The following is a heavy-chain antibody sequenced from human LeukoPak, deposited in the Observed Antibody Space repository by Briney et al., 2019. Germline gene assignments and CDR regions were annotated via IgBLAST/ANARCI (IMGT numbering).Heavy chain of an antibody. D-gene: IGHD1-26*01. CDR3: ARDGEWETPTTAYYFDY. J-gene: IGHJ4*02. V-gene: IGHV3-48*03. Sequence: PGGSLRLSCAASGFTFSSYEMNWVRQAPGKGLEWVSYISSSGSTIYYADSVKGRFTISRDNAKNSLYLQMNSLRAEDTAVYYCARDGEWETPTTAYYFDYWGQGTLVTVSS. CDR2: ISSSGSTI. CDR1: GFTFSSYE.